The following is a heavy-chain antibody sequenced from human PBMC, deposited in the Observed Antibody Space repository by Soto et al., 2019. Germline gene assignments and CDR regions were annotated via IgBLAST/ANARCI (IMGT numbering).Heavy chain of an antibody. D-gene: IGHD3-22*01. CDR1: GYTFTSYG. V-gene: IGHV1-18*04. J-gene: IGHJ3*02. CDR2: ISAYNGNT. CDR3: AREGGYYDSSGYYGHVSAFEI. Sequence: ASVKVSCKASGYTFTSYGISWVRQAPGQGLEWMGWISAYNGNTNYAQKLQGRVTMTTDTSTSTAYMELRSLRSDDTAVYYCAREGGYYDSSGYYGHVSAFEIWGQGTMVTVSS.